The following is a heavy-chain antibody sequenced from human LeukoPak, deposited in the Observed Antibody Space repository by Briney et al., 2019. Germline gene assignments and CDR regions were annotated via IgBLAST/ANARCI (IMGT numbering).Heavy chain of an antibody. CDR3: ATTGNYRFDY. J-gene: IGHJ4*02. CDR2: INPDGSTI. CDR1: GFTFSNYW. V-gene: IGHV3-74*01. D-gene: IGHD1-7*01. Sequence: GGSLRLSCAASGFTFSNYWVHWVRQAPGKGLVWVSRINPDGSTINYADSVKGRFTISRDNAKNTLYLQMNSLRAEDTAVYYCATTGNYRFDYWGQGTLVTVSS.